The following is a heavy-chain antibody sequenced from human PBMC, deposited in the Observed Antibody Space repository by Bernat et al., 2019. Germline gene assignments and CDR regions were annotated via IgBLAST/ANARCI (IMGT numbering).Heavy chain of an antibody. D-gene: IGHD3-3*01. Sequence: QVQLVESGGGLVKPGGSLRLSCAASGFTFSDYYMSWIRQAPGKGLEWVSYITSTRSYTTYADSVKGRFTISRDNARNSLFLQMNSLRAEDTAVYYCARDLVTIFGVVRGYYGMDVWGQGTTVTVSS. CDR2: ITSTRSYT. V-gene: IGHV3-11*05. CDR1: GFTFSDYY. J-gene: IGHJ6*02. CDR3: ARDLVTIFGVVRGYYGMDV.